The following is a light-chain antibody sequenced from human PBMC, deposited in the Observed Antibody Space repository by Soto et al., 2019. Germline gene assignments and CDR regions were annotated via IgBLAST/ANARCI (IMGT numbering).Light chain of an antibody. CDR2: ATS. J-gene: IGKJ4*01. Sequence: DVQMTQSPSSLSAFVGDRVTITCRASQGIAPYFAWFQQKPGKVPKLLIYATSTLQSGVPSRLSRSRYGTDFTHTINYLQPEDVGTYYCQKYNRAPLTFGGGTKVEIK. V-gene: IGKV1-27*01. CDR3: QKYNRAPLT. CDR1: QGIAPY.